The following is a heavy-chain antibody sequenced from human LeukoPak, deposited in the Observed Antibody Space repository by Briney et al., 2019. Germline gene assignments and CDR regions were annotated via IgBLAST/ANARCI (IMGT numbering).Heavy chain of an antibody. CDR3: AKGCGGNCRSDDY. CDR2: ISGRGDST. J-gene: IGHJ4*02. V-gene: IGHV3-23*01. Sequence: GGSLRLSCAASGFTFSIYGMSWVRQAPGKGLEWVSTISGRGDSTYYADSVKGRFTISRDNSKHTLYLQMNSLRAEDTAVYYCAKGCGGNCRSDDYWGQVTLVIVSS. D-gene: IGHD2-21*02. CDR1: GFTFSIYG.